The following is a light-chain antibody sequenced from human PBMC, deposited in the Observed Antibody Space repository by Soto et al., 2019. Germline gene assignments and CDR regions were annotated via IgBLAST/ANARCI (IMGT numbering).Light chain of an antibody. J-gene: IGKJ1*01. CDR3: PKYYRQPTWP. CDR1: QSVFYSSNNKNY. CDR2: WES. Sequence: DNVMPQAPDSLAVSLGEWATINCKSSQSVFYSSNNKNYLSWFQQRPGQPPRLLIYWESTRASGVPDRFRGNGSETDFTLTISGLGAEDLGVYYDPKYYRQPTWPFGQGNQVQTK. V-gene: IGKV4-1*01.